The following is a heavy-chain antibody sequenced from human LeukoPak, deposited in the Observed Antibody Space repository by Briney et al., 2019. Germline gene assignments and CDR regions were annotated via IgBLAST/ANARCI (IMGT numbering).Heavy chain of an antibody. Sequence: SETLSLTCAVYGGSFSGYYWSWIRQPPGKGLEWIGEINHSGSTNYNPSLKSRVTISVDTSKNQFSLKLSSVTAADTAVYYCAREIGYSGYDRPAAATNWFDPWGQGTLVTVSS. V-gene: IGHV4-34*01. CDR2: INHSGST. D-gene: IGHD5-12*01. CDR1: GGSFSGYY. J-gene: IGHJ5*02. CDR3: AREIGYSGYDRPAAATNWFDP.